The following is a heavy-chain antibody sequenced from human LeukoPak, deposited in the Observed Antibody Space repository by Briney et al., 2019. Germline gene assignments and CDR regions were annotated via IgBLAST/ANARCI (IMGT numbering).Heavy chain of an antibody. CDR2: TWFDGSDK. V-gene: IGHV3-33*01. J-gene: IGHJ4*02. CDR1: EFTFSNYG. Sequence: PGGSLRLSCAASEFTFSNYGMHWVRQTPGKGLEWVAGTWFDGSDKYYLDSVKGRFTISRDNSKNTLYLQMNSLRVEDTALYYCARDPAGRRGTFDYWGLGTLVTVSS. D-gene: IGHD1-1*01. CDR3: ARDPAGRRGTFDY.